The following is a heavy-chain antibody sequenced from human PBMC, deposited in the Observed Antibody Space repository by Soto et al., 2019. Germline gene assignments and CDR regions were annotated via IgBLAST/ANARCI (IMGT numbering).Heavy chain of an antibody. CDR2: ISGSGGST. CDR3: ARRGPGTYFDY. J-gene: IGHJ4*02. CDR1: GFTFSSYA. Sequence: GGSLRLSCAASGFTFSSYAMNWVPQAPGKGLEWVSVISGSGGSTYYADSVKGRFTIPRDNSKNTLYLQMNSLRAEDTAVYYCARRGPGTYFDYWGQGTLVTVSS. V-gene: IGHV3-23*01. D-gene: IGHD6-13*01.